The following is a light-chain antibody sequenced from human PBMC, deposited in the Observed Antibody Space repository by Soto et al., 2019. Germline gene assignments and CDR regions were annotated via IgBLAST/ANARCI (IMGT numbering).Light chain of an antibody. CDR1: QSVSSY. Sequence: EIVLTQSPATLSLSPGERATLSCRASQSVSSYLAWYQQKPGQAPRLLIYDAANRATGIPARLSGSGSGTNFTPPISSLEPEDFAVYYCQQRSNWPPWTFGQGTKVDIK. CDR2: DAA. J-gene: IGKJ1*01. V-gene: IGKV3-11*01. CDR3: QQRSNWPPWT.